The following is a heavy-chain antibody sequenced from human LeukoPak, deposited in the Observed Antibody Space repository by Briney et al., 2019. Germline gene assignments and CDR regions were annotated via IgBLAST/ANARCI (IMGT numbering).Heavy chain of an antibody. D-gene: IGHD4-23*01. CDR2: IYYSGST. CDR3: ARSKRGYGGNSSFDY. CDR1: GGSISSSSYY. Sequence: SETLSLTCTVSGGSISSSSYYWGWIRQPPGKGLEWIGSIYYSGSTYYNPSLKSRVTISVDTSKNQFSLKLSSVTAADTAVYYCARSKRGYGGNSSFDYWGQGTLVTVSS. J-gene: IGHJ4*02. V-gene: IGHV4-39*07.